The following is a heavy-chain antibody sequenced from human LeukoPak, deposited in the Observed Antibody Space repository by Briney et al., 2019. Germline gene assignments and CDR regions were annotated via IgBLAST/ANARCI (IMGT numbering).Heavy chain of an antibody. Sequence: SETLSLTCTVSGYSISIGYYWGWIRQSPGKGLEWIATMYHSGSTYYNPSLKSRVTISLDTSKNQFSLRLSSVTAADTAAYFCARDSSGIKIWLPLDFWGQGTLVTVSS. CDR1: GYSISIGYY. CDR3: ARDSSGIKIWLPLDF. J-gene: IGHJ4*02. CDR2: MYHSGST. D-gene: IGHD5-18*01. V-gene: IGHV4-38-2*02.